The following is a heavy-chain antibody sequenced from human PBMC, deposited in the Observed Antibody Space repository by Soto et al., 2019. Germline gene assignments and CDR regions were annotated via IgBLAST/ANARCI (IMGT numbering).Heavy chain of an antibody. J-gene: IGHJ4*02. V-gene: IGHV3-30*03. CDR3: AGEVASGY. CDR2: ISYDGSVK. D-gene: IGHD2-21*01. CDR1: GFTFSSYG. Sequence: QVQLVESGGDVVQPGRSLRLSCAASGFTFSSYGMHWVRQAPGKGLEWVAVISYDGSVKYYADSVKGRFTISRDNSKNTLYLQMNSLGAEDAAVYYCAGEVASGYWGQGTLVTVSS.